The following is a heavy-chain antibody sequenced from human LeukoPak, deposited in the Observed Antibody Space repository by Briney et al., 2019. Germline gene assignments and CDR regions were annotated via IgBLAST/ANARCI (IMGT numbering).Heavy chain of an antibody. J-gene: IGHJ4*02. Sequence: GGSLRLSCAASGFTFSSYRMNWVRQAPGKGLEGVSSISSSSSYIYYADSVKGRFTISRDNAENSLYLQMNILRVEDTAVYYCARDIPRGANHLDYWGQGTLVIVSA. CDR3: ARDIPRGANHLDY. V-gene: IGHV3-21*01. CDR2: ISSSSSYI. CDR1: GFTFSSYR. D-gene: IGHD1-26*01.